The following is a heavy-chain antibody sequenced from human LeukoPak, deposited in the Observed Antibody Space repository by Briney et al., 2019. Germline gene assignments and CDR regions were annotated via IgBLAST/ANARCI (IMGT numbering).Heavy chain of an antibody. CDR1: GGTFSSYA. CDR2: IIPILGIA. CDR3: ARVDTAMVIDY. Sequence: SVKVSCKSSGGTFSSYAISWVRQAPGQGLEWMGRIIPILGIANYAQKFQGRVTITADKSTSTAYMELSSLRSEDTAVYYCARVDTAMVIDYWGQGTLVTVSS. D-gene: IGHD5-18*01. V-gene: IGHV1-69*04. J-gene: IGHJ4*02.